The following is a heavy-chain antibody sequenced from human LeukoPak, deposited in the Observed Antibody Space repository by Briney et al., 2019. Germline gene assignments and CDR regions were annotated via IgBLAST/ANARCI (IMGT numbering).Heavy chain of an antibody. V-gene: IGHV1-24*01. J-gene: IGHJ4*02. CDR3: ATGAIVFDY. D-gene: IGHD3-22*01. Sequence: ASLRVSCKVSGATLSKISIDWVRQAHGKGLEWMGSVGHEDGTTIHAQKFQGRFNMTVDTATDTAYMEMSSLMSEDTAIYYCATGAIVFDYWGQGTLVTVSS. CDR2: VGHEDGTT. CDR1: GATLSKIS.